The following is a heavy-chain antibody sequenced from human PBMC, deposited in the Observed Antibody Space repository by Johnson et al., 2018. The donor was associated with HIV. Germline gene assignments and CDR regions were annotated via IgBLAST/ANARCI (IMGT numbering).Heavy chain of an antibody. CDR2: ISYDGSNK. CDR3: AKETRDSRSAFDI. V-gene: IGHV3-30*04. D-gene: IGHD4-11*01. J-gene: IGHJ3*02. CDR1: VFTFSSYA. Sequence: QVQLVESGGGVVQPGRSLRLSCAASVFTFSSYAMHWVRQAPGKGLEWVAVISYDGSNKYYADSVKGRFTISRDTSKKSVFLQMNSLRPEDTAVYYCAKETRDSRSAFDIWGQGTLVTVSS.